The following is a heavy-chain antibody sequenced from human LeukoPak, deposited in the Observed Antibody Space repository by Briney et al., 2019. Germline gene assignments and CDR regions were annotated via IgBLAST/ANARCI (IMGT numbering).Heavy chain of an antibody. Sequence: SETLSLTCTVSGGSISSSTYYWGWIRQPPGKGLEWIGNIYYSGTTYYNPSLKSRVTISVDTSKSQFSLKLTSVTAADTAVYYCARAGCSGGSCYQSRGAFDIWGQGTMVTVSS. CDR3: ARAGCSGGSCYQSRGAFDI. CDR2: IYYSGTT. J-gene: IGHJ3*02. CDR1: GGSISSSTYY. V-gene: IGHV4-39*07. D-gene: IGHD2-15*01.